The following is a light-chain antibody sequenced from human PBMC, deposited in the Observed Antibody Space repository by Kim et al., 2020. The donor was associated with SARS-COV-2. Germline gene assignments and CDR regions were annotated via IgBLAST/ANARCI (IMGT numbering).Light chain of an antibody. CDR1: QSISIY. J-gene: IGKJ4*02. CDR2: GAS. Sequence: DIQVTQSPSSLSASVGDRVSITCRASQSISIYLNWYQQKPGKAPKLLIHGASSLQSGVPSRFSGSGSGTDFTLTISSLQPEDFATYCCQQSFITPLTFGGGTKVDIK. V-gene: IGKV1-39*01. CDR3: QQSFITPLT.